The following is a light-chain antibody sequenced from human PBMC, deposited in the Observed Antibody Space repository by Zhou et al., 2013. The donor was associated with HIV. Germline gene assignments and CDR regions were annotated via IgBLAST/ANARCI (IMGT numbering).Light chain of an antibody. Sequence: DIQMSQSPSSLSASVGDRVTITCRASQSISSYLSWYQHKPGKAPKLLIYAASSLQSGVPSRFSGSGSGTDFTLTISSLQPEDFATYYCQQYNNYPLTFGGGTKVEIK. J-gene: IGKJ4*01. CDR3: QQYNNYPLT. V-gene: IGKV1-16*01. CDR1: QSISSY. CDR2: AAS.